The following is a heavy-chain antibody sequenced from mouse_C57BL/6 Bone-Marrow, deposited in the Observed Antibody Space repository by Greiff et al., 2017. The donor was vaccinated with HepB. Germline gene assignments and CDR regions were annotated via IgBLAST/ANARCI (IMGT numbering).Heavy chain of an antibody. V-gene: IGHV1-76*01. D-gene: IGHD1-1*01. CDR1: GYTFTDYY. Sequence: QVQLKESGAELVRPGASVKLSCKASGYTFTDYYINWVKQRPGQGLEWIARIYPGSGNTYYNEKFKGKATLTAEKSSSTAYMQLSSLTSEDSAVYFCARPGYGSSTFDYWGQGTTLTVSS. CDR3: ARPGYGSSTFDY. CDR2: IYPGSGNT. J-gene: IGHJ2*01.